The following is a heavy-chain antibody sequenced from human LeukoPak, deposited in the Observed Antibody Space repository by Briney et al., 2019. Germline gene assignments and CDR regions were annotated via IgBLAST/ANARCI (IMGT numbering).Heavy chain of an antibody. CDR1: GFTFSSYG. D-gene: IGHD3-10*01. V-gene: IGHV3-30*03. CDR3: FYWRFGGFDY. Sequence: PGRSLRLSCAASGFTFSSYGIHWVRQAPGKGLEWVAVISYDGSNKYYADSVKGRFTISRDNSKNTLYLQMNSLRAEDTAVYYCFYWRFGGFDYWGQGALVTVSS. J-gene: IGHJ4*02. CDR2: ISYDGSNK.